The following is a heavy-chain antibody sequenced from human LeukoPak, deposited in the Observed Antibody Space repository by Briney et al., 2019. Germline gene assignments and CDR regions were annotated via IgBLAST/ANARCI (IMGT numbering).Heavy chain of an antibody. Sequence: SGGSLRLSCAASGFTFSSYSMNWVRQAPGKGLEWVSSISSSSSYIYYADSVKGRFTIARDNSKNTVYLQMNTLRVEDTAVYYCARVQFQWFDPWGQGTLVTVSS. CDR3: ARVQFQWFDP. J-gene: IGHJ5*02. D-gene: IGHD6-19*01. V-gene: IGHV3-21*01. CDR2: ISSSSSYI. CDR1: GFTFSSYS.